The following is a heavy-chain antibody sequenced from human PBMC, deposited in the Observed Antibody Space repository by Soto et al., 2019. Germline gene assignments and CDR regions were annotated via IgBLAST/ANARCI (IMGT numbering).Heavy chain of an antibody. CDR2: IWYDGINK. D-gene: IGHD3-3*01. Sequence: PGGSLRLSCAASGFTFRTYGMHWVRQAPGKGLEWVAIIWYDGINKYYADSVKGRFTISRDNSKNTSYLQMNSLRAEDTAVYYCARGERNFWSGYDYYYYGMDVWGQGTTVTVSS. CDR1: GFTFRTYG. CDR3: ARGERNFWSGYDYYYYGMDV. J-gene: IGHJ6*02. V-gene: IGHV3-33*01.